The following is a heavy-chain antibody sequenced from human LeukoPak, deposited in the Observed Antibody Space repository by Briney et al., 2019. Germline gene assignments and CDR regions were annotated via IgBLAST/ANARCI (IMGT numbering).Heavy chain of an antibody. CDR2: IFPGDSDT. D-gene: IGHD6-19*01. CDR3: ARERPGSSGWYTH. J-gene: IGHJ4*02. V-gene: IGHV5-51*01. CDR1: GYPFTSYW. Sequence: GESLKISCKGSGYPFTSYWIGWVRQMPGKGLEWMGIIFPGDSDTRYSPSFLGEVTFSVDMSTATAYLEWSSLRASDSAMYFCARERPGSSGWYTHWGQGTLVTVSS.